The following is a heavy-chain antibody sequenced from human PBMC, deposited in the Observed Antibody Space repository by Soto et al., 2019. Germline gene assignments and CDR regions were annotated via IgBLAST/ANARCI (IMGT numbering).Heavy chain of an antibody. CDR3: ARAVAGGVYYYYGMDV. Sequence: GASVKVSCKASGGTFSSYAINWVRQAPGQGLEWMGGIIPIFGTADYAQKFQGRVTIIADESTSTAYTELSSLRSEDTAVYYCARAVAGGVYYYYGMDVWGQGTTVTVSS. CDR1: GGTFSSYA. J-gene: IGHJ6*02. CDR2: IIPIFGTA. V-gene: IGHV1-69*13. D-gene: IGHD6-19*01.